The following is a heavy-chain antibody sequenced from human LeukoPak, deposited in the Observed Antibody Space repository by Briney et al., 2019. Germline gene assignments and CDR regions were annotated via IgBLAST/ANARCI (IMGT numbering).Heavy chain of an antibody. V-gene: IGHV3-23*01. Sequence: GGSLRLSCAASGFTFSSYAMSWVRQAPGKGLEWVSAISGSGGSTYYADSVKGRFTIPRDNSKNTLYLQMNSLRAEDTAVYYCAKDRGWGIAAAGYNWFDPWGQGTLVTVSS. CDR1: GFTFSSYA. CDR2: ISGSGGST. CDR3: AKDRGWGIAAAGYNWFDP. J-gene: IGHJ5*02. D-gene: IGHD6-13*01.